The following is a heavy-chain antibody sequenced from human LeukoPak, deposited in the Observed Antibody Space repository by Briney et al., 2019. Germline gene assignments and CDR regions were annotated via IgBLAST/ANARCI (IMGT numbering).Heavy chain of an antibody. V-gene: IGHV4-39*07. J-gene: IGHJ6*02. CDR3: ARGSTSYGMDV. CDR1: GDSISSSDYY. Sequence: PSETLSLTCTVSGDSISSSDYYWSWIRQPPGKGLEWIGEINHSGSTNYNPSLKSRVTISVDTSKNQFSLKLSSVTAADTAVYYCARGSTSYGMDVWGQGTTVTVSS. CDR2: INHSGST.